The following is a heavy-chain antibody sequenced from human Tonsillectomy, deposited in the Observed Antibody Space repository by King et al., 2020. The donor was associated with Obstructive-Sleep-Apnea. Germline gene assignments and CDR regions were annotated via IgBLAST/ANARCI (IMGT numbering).Heavy chain of an antibody. V-gene: IGHV4-59*01. CDR3: ARPVAGFRYAMDV. CDR1: GGSIRSYY. J-gene: IGHJ6*02. D-gene: IGHD6-19*01. Sequence: LQLQESGPGLVKPSETLSLTCTVSGGSIRSYYWSWIRQPPGKGLEWIGYFYYSEGTNYNPSLKSRVTLSVDTSKNQFSLKRSSVIAADTAVYYCARPVAGFRYAMDVWGQGTTVTVSS. CDR2: FYYSEGT.